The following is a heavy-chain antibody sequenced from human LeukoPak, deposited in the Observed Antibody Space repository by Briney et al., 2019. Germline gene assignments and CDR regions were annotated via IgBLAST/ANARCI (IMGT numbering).Heavy chain of an antibody. J-gene: IGHJ4*02. CDR1: GFTFSSYW. CDR2: INSDGSST. CDR3: ARDRRKGMATIPTCFDY. D-gene: IGHD5-24*01. V-gene: IGHV3-74*01. Sequence: GGSLRLSCAASGFTFSSYWMHWVRQAPGKGLVWVSRINSDGSSTSYADSVKGRFIISRDNAKNTLYLQMNSLRAEDTAVYYCARDRRKGMATIPTCFDYWGQGTLVTVSS.